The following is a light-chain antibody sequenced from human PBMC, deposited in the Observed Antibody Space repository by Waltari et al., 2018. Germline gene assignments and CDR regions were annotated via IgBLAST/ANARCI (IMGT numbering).Light chain of an antibody. V-gene: IGLV2-8*01. CDR1: SRSLGASYS. CDR3: SSYAGTNNLVV. Sequence: QSALTQPPSASGSPGQSVPISCTVTSRSLGASYSVPWYQQSPGKAPKLMIFEVNKWPSGVLERFSGSKSGNKASLTIFGLRPEDEADYYCSSYAGTNNLVVFGGGTKLTVL. CDR2: EVN. J-gene: IGLJ2*01.